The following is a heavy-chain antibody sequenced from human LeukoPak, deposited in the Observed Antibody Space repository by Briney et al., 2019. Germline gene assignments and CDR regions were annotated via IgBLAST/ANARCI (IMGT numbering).Heavy chain of an antibody. D-gene: IGHD2-21*01. V-gene: IGHV1-24*01. CDR1: GYSLTALS. CDR3: ATDMVGYCGDVTCYSEAY. CDR2: FDPEVGKT. Sequence: ASVKVSCKVSGYSLTALSTHWVRQAPGKGLEWMGGFDPEVGKTMYAEKLDGRLTVTDDTSADTAYMQLSSLRLEDTAVYYCATDMVGYCGDVTCYSEAYWGQGTLVTVSS. J-gene: IGHJ4*02.